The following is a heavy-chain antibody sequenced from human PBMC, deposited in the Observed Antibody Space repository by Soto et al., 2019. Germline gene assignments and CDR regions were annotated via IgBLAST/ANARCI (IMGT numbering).Heavy chain of an antibody. D-gene: IGHD6-19*01. V-gene: IGHV3-11*01. CDR2: FSSTTSTT. CDR3: ARELPEAGQGAFQY. J-gene: IGHJ1*01. CDR1: GFTFSDYY. Sequence: GGSLRLSCAASGFTFSDYYMSWIRQTPEKGLEWLSYFSSTTSTTYYADSVKGRFTISRDNVKNSLYLQMTSLRAEDTAVYYCARELPEAGQGAFQYWGQGTLVTVSS.